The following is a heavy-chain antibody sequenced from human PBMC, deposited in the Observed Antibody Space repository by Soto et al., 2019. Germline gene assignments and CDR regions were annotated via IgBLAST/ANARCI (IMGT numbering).Heavy chain of an antibody. Sequence: LEILSLTCAVSGGSIITSDWWTWVRQPPGKGLEWIGEIYHSGSTSYNPSLKSPLTISVDKSKNQFSLKLSSVTAADTAVYYCARSVSGGMDVWGQGTTVTVSS. CDR3: ARSVSGGMDV. CDR1: GGSIITSDW. CDR2: IYHSGST. V-gene: IGHV4-4*02. J-gene: IGHJ6*02. D-gene: IGHD4-4*01.